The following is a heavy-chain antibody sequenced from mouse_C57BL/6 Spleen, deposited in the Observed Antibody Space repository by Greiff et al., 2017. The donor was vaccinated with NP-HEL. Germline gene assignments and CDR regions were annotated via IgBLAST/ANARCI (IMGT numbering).Heavy chain of an antibody. CDR1: GYAFSSSW. D-gene: IGHD3-2*02. CDR2: IYPGDGDT. Sequence: QVQLKESGPELVKPGASVKISCKASGYAFSSSWMNWVKQRPGKGLEWIGRIYPGDGDTNYNGKFKGKATLTADKSSSTAYMQLSSLTSEDSAVYFCARGLDSSGSYAMDYWGQGTSVTVSS. V-gene: IGHV1-82*01. J-gene: IGHJ4*01. CDR3: ARGLDSSGSYAMDY.